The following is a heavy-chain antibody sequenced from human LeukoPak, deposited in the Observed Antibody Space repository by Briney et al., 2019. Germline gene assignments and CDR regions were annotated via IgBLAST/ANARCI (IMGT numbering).Heavy chain of an antibody. J-gene: IGHJ5*02. CDR1: GYSSTSYL. Sequence: GSSLNISSTAAGYSSTSYLLGWRRHTPQNVVEWMWIIYPGDSDTGYSPSFQGQVTTSTDKSISTGYLQWSSLKASDTAMYYCGRHGYWAGVAMAGKRRLENWFDPWGKGTLVTVSS. D-gene: IGHD6-19*01. V-gene: IGHV5-51*01. CDR3: GRHGYWAGVAMAGKRRLENWFDP. CDR2: IYPGDSDT.